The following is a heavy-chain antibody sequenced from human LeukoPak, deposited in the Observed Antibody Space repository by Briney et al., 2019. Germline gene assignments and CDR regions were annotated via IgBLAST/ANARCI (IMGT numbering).Heavy chain of an antibody. D-gene: IGHD3-10*01. CDR1: GGSISSSSYY. V-gene: IGHV4-39*01. CDR3: ARPDHYYYYGSGSYSGAYHLPGY. Sequence: PSETLSLTCTVSGGSISSSSYYWGWIRQPPGKGLEWIGSIYYSGSTYYNPSLKSRVTISVDTSKNQFSLKLSSVTAADTAVYYCARPDHYYYYGSGSYSGAYHLPGYWGQGTLVTVSS. J-gene: IGHJ4*02. CDR2: IYYSGST.